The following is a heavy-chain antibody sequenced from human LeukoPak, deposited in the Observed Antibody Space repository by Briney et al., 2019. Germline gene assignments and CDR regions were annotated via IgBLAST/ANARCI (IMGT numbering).Heavy chain of an antibody. CDR2: IRSKAYGGST. V-gene: IGHV3-49*04. CDR3: TRTNTIFGVVVIRSEYYFDY. Sequence: PGGSLRLSCTASGFTFGDYAMNWVRQAPGKGLEWVGFIRSKAYGGSTEYAASVKGRFTISRDNSKSIAYLQMNSLKTEDTAVYYCTRTNTIFGVVVIRSEYYFDYWGQGTLVTVSS. CDR1: GFTFGDYA. D-gene: IGHD3-3*01. J-gene: IGHJ4*02.